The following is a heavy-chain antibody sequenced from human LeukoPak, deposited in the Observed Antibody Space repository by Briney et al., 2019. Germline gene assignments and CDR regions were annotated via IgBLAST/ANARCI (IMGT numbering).Heavy chain of an antibody. Sequence: SETLSLTCAVYGGPFTGYYWSWIRQSPHKGLEWIGEMNHRGSTNYDSSLKSRLTISADTSKNQFSLHLSSVTATDTAVYYCAKVYSSSPQDAFDVWGQGTMVTVSS. J-gene: IGHJ3*01. CDR3: AKVYSSSPQDAFDV. CDR1: GGPFTGYY. CDR2: MNHRGST. D-gene: IGHD3-22*01. V-gene: IGHV4-34*01.